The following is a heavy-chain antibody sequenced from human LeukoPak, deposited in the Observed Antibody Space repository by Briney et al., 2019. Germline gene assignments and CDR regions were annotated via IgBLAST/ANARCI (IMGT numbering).Heavy chain of an antibody. CDR3: ARGNEYSSSYLDAFDI. J-gene: IGHJ3*02. D-gene: IGHD6-6*01. CDR1: GGPISSGSYY. V-gene: IGHV4-61*02. Sequence: PSETLSLTCTVSGGPISSGSYYWSWIRQPAGKGLEWIGRIYTSGSTNYNPSLKSRVTISVDTSKNQFSLKLSSVTAADTAVYYCARGNEYSSSYLDAFDIWGQGTMVTVSS. CDR2: IYTSGST.